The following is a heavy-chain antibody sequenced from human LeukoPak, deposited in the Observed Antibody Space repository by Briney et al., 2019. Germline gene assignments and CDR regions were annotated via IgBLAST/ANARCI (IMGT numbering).Heavy chain of an antibody. CDR3: AKDRGPTTVTTVDY. V-gene: IGHV3-23*01. CDR2: ISGSDGNT. J-gene: IGHJ4*02. CDR1: GFTFSSYA. D-gene: IGHD4-17*01. Sequence: GGSLRLSCAAPGFTFSSYAMSWVRQAPGKGLEWVSGISGSDGNTYYADSVKGRFTISRDNSKNTLYLQMNSLRAEDTAVYYCAKDRGPTTVTTVDYWGQGTLVTVSS.